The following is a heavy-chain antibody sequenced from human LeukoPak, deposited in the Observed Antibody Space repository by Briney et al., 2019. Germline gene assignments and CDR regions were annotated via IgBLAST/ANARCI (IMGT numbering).Heavy chain of an antibody. CDR2: IYSGGST. CDR3: ARGRGSPYSSSWYYFDY. J-gene: IGHJ4*02. CDR1: GFTVSSNY. D-gene: IGHD6-13*01. V-gene: IGHV3-53*04. Sequence: GGSLRLSCAASGFTVSSNYMSWVRQAPGKGLEWVSVIYSGGSTYYADSVKGRFTNSRHNSKNTLYLQMISLRAEDTAVYYCARGRGSPYSSSWYYFDYWGQGTLVIVSS.